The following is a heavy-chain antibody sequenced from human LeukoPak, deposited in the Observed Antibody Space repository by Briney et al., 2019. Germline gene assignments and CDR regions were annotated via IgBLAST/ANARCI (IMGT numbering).Heavy chain of an antibody. V-gene: IGHV3-21*01. J-gene: IGHJ4*02. CDR2: ISSSSSYI. D-gene: IGHD1-26*01. CDR3: ARVVSGSYPLFDY. CDR1: GVTFSSYS. Sequence: PGGSLRLSCAASGVTFSSYSMNWVRQAPGKGLEWVSSISSSSSYIYYADSVKGRFTISRDNAKNSLYLQMNSLRAEDTAVYYCARVVSGSYPLFDYWGQGTLVTVSS.